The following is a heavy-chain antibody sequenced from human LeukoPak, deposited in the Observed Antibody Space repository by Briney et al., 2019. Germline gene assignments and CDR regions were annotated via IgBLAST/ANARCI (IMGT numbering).Heavy chain of an antibody. Sequence: PSETLSLTCAVYGGSFSGYYWSWIRQPPGKGLEWIGEIYHSGSTNYNPSLKSRVTISVDKSKNQFSLKLSSVTAADTAVYYCARGRITMVRGVSHLFDYWGQGTLVTVSS. D-gene: IGHD3-10*01. CDR1: GGSFSGYY. J-gene: IGHJ4*02. CDR3: ARGRITMVRGVSHLFDY. CDR2: IYHSGST. V-gene: IGHV4-34*01.